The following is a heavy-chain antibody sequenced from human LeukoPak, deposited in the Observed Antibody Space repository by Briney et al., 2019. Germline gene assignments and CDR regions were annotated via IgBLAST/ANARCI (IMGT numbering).Heavy chain of an antibody. D-gene: IGHD4-17*01. V-gene: IGHV3-21*01. J-gene: IGHJ5*02. CDR1: GFTFSSHN. CDR2: IGTDGSYI. Sequence: GGSLRLSCAASGFTFSSHNMNWVRQAPMKGLEWVSSIGTDGSYIYYADSVKGRFTISRDNAKNSLYLQMNSLRAEDTAVYYCARGRLDYGDYLNWFDPWGQGTLVTVSS. CDR3: ARGRLDYGDYLNWFDP.